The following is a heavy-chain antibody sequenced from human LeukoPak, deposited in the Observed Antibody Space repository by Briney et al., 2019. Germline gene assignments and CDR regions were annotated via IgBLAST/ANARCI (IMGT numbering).Heavy chain of an antibody. D-gene: IGHD3-22*01. CDR3: ARLVSGYYYFDY. V-gene: IGHV4-39*01. CDR2: IYYSGST. CDR1: GGSISSNSYY. Sequence: PSETLSLTCTVSGGSISSNSYYWGWIRQPPGEGLEWIGSIYYSGSTYYNPSLKSRVTISVDTSKNQFSLKLSSVTAADTAVYYCARLVSGYYYFDYWGQGTLVTVSS. J-gene: IGHJ4*02.